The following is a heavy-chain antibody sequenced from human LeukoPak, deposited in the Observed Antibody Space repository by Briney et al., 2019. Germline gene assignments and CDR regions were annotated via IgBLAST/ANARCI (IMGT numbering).Heavy chain of an antibody. D-gene: IGHD6-19*01. CDR2: ISAYNGNT. Sequence: ASVKVSCKASGYTFTSYGISWVRQAPGQGLEWMGWISAYNGNTKYSQKFQGRVTITRDTSASTAYMELSSLRSEDTAVYYCARSPPRQWLVIDDYWGQGTLVTVSS. V-gene: IGHV1-18*01. CDR1: GYTFTSYG. CDR3: ARSPPRQWLVIDDY. J-gene: IGHJ4*02.